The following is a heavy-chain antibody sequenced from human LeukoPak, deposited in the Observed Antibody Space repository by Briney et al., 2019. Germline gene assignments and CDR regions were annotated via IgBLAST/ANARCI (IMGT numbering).Heavy chain of an antibody. J-gene: IGHJ4*02. D-gene: IGHD2-2*01. Sequence: GGSLRLSCAASGFSFSSYSMNWVRRARGKGLEWVSYISGSGNAIHYTDSVKGRFTISRDNAKNALYLQMNSLRAEDTAVYFCARDYLYAFDYWGQGTLVTVSS. CDR3: ARDYLYAFDY. V-gene: IGHV3-48*01. CDR1: GFSFSSYS. CDR2: ISGSGNAI.